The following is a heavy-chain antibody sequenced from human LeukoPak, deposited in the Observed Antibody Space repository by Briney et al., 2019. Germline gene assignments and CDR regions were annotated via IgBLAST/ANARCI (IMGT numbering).Heavy chain of an antibody. V-gene: IGHV1-69*13. D-gene: IGHD3-3*01. Sequence: SVKVSCKASGGTFSSYAISWVRQAPGQGLEWMGGIIPIFGTANYAQKFQGRVTITADESTSTAYMELSSLRSEDTAVYYCARDLGDFWSGYYTGYYGMDVWGQGTTVTVSS. CDR1: GGTFSSYA. CDR2: IIPIFGTA. J-gene: IGHJ6*02. CDR3: ARDLGDFWSGYYTGYYGMDV.